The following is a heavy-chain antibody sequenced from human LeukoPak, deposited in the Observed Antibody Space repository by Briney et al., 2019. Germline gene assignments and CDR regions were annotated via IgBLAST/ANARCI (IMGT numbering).Heavy chain of an antibody. Sequence: SETLSLTCAVSDDSISSLKWWSWVRPPPGKGLEWVGEVHRSGSTNYNPSLKSRVTILVDKSKNQFSLKLSSVTAADTAVYYCARRDYYDSTGYFDYWGQGTLVTVSS. D-gene: IGHD3-22*01. V-gene: IGHV4-4*02. CDR2: VHRSGST. CDR3: ARRDYYDSTGYFDY. CDR1: DDSISSLKW. J-gene: IGHJ4*02.